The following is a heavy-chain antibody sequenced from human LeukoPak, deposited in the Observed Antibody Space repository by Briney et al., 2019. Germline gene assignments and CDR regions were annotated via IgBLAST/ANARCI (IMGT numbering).Heavy chain of an antibody. CDR1: GYTFTSYD. D-gene: IGHD3-22*01. V-gene: IGHV1-8*01. Sequence: ASVKVSCKASGYTFTSYDINWVRQATGHGLEWMGWMNPNSGNTGYAQKFQGRVTMTRNTPISTAYMERSGLRSEDTAVYYCARGQYYYGSSGYYYRNLWGQGTLVSVSS. CDR2: MNPNSGNT. J-gene: IGHJ5*02. CDR3: ARGQYYYGSSGYYYRNL.